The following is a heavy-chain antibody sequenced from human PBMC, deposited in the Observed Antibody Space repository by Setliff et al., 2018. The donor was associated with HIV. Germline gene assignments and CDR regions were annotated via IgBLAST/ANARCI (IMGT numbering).Heavy chain of an antibody. CDR2: IYYSGST. Sequence: SETLSLTCTVSGGSISSSSYYWGWIRQPPGKGLEWIGSIYYSGSTYYNPSLKSRVTISVDTSKNQFSLKLSSVTAADTAVYYCARDRELMVYAIKTYYYYYMDVWGKGTTVTVSS. CDR1: GGSISSSSYY. D-gene: IGHD2-8*01. V-gene: IGHV4-39*07. CDR3: ARDRELMVYAIKTYYYYYMDV. J-gene: IGHJ6*03.